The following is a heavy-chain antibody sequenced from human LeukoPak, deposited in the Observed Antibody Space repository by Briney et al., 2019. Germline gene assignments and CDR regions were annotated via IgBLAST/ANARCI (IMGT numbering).Heavy chain of an antibody. V-gene: IGHV3-66*02. CDR3: ARACGGDCLYGMDV. Sequence: PGGSLRLSCAASGFTVSSNYMSWVRQAPGRGLEWVSVIYSGGSTYYADSVKGRFTISRDNSKSTLYLQMNSLRAEDTAVYYCARACGGDCLYGMDVWGQGTTVTVSS. J-gene: IGHJ6*02. D-gene: IGHD2-21*02. CDR1: GFTVSSNY. CDR2: IYSGGST.